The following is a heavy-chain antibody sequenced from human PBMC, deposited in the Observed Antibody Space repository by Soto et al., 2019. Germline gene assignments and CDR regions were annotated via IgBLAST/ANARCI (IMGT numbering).Heavy chain of an antibody. D-gene: IGHD2-15*01. CDR3: ARGSNDIVVVVAASGPSEYYGMDV. CDR2: IIPIFGTA. J-gene: IGHJ6*02. CDR1: GGTFSSYA. V-gene: IGHV1-69*13. Sequence: ASVKVSCKASGGTFSSYAISWVRQAPGQGLEWMGGIIPIFGTANYAQKFQGRVTITADESTSTAYMELSSLRSEDTAGYYCARGSNDIVVVVAASGPSEYYGMDVWG.